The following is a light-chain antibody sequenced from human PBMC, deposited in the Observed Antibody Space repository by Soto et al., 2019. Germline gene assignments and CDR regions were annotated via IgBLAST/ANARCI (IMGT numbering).Light chain of an antibody. CDR1: QDIKDF. CDR3: QQYDGLPPYT. J-gene: IGKJ2*01. CDR2: DAS. V-gene: IGKV1-33*01. Sequence: DIQMTQSPSSLSASVGDRVTITCQASQDIKDFLNWYQQKPGKAPKLLSYDASNLEPGVPSRFSGRGSGTDFTFTIASLQPEDIATYYCQQYDGLPPYTFGQGTKLEIK.